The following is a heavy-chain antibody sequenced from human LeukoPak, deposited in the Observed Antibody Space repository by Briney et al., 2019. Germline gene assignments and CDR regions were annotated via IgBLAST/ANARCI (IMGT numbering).Heavy chain of an antibody. CDR1: GDSITSRSFY. Sequence: SETLSLTCFVSGDSITSRSFYWGWIRQPPGKNLEWIGNVYYNGRTSYNPSLKTRATISVDTSRNHFSLKPTSVTAADTAVYYCARRGNGSFYYFDDWGQGTLVTVSS. D-gene: IGHD1-26*01. CDR2: VYYNGRT. CDR3: ARRGNGSFYYFDD. V-gene: IGHV4-39*02. J-gene: IGHJ4*02.